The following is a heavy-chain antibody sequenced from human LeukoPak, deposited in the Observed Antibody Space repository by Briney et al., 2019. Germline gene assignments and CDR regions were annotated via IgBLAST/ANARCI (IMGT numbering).Heavy chain of an antibody. CDR3: TRVGYIDEGIDY. J-gene: IGHJ4*02. V-gene: IGHV3-7*04. CDR1: GFTVSGNY. Sequence: PGGSLRLSCAASGFTVSGNYMSWVRQAPGKGLEWVANIKQDGSKKSYVDSVKGRFTISRDNAKNSLYLQMNSLRAEDTAIYYCTRVGYIDEGIDYWGQGTLVTVSS. CDR2: IKQDGSKK. D-gene: IGHD5-24*01.